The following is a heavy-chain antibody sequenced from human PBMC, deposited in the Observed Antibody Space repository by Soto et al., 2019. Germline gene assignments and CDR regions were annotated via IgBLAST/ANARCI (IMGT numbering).Heavy chain of an antibody. J-gene: IGHJ6*02. Sequence: PGGSLKISCKVSGYSFTSYWIGWVRQMPGKGLEWMGIIYPGDSDTRYSPSFQGQVTISADKSISTAYLQWSSLKASDTAMYYCARHDASTYSNSNYYYYGMDVWGQGTTVTVSS. CDR1: GYSFTSYW. V-gene: IGHV5-51*01. CDR3: ARHDASTYSNSNYYYYGMDV. D-gene: IGHD4-4*01. CDR2: IYPGDSDT.